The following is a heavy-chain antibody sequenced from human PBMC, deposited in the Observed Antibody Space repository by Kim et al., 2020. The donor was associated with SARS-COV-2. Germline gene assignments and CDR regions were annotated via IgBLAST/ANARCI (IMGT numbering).Heavy chain of an antibody. CDR3: ARGYDY. V-gene: IGHV1-2*01. Sequence: PNSGGTNDAQKFQGRVTRTRDTSISTAYMELSRLRSDDTAVYYCARGYDYWGQGTLVTVSS. J-gene: IGHJ4*02. CDR2: PNSGGT.